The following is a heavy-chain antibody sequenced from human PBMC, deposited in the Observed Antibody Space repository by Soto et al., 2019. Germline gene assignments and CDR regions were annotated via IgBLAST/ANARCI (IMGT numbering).Heavy chain of an antibody. J-gene: IGHJ6*02. V-gene: IGHV2-5*02. D-gene: IGHD2-15*01. CDR2: IYWDEDK. Sequence: QITLKESGPTLVKPTQTLTLTCTLSGFSLSTSGVGVGWIRQPPGKALEWLALIYWDEDKRYSPSLKSRLTITKDTPTNEVVRTKTNMDPVDTGTYYCAHKGGRGAGMDVWGQGATVTVSS. CDR1: GFSLSTSGVG. CDR3: AHKGGRGAGMDV.